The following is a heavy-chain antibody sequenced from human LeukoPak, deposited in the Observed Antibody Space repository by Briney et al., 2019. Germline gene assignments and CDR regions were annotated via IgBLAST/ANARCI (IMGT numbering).Heavy chain of an antibody. CDR3: ATDGAGFDT. CDR1: GGPFSGYF. CDR2: INIGGTNT. Sequence: LSLTCAVSGGPFSGYFWSWIRQAPGKGLEWLSYINIGGTNTHYADSVKGRFTISRDNAKKSLYLEMNNLRAEDTAVYYCATDGAGFDTWGQGVLVTVSS. V-gene: IGHV3-11*01. J-gene: IGHJ5*02.